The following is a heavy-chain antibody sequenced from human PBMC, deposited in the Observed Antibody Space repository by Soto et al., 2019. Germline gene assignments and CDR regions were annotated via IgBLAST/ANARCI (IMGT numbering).Heavy chain of an antibody. J-gene: IGHJ3*01. Sequence: EMQLVEFGGALVKPGGSLRLSCAASGFTFSNDAMNWVRQAPGKGLEWVSSIRSGSSFISYAYSVKGRFTISRDNANKSLHVEMNSLRVEDTALYYCAREGVPNYDYWRGDASDWWGHGTMVTVSS. D-gene: IGHD3-3*01. CDR2: IRSGSSFI. CDR3: AREGVPNYDYWRGDASDW. V-gene: IGHV3-21*01. CDR1: GFTFSNDA.